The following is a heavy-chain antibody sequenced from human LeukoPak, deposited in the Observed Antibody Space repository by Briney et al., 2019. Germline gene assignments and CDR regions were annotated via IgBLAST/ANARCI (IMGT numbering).Heavy chain of an antibody. J-gene: IGHJ5*02. Sequence: GSLRLSCAASGFTFDSYAMSWVRQAPGKELEWIGQIYHSGSTNYNPSLKSRVTISVDKSNNQFSLRLSSVTAADTAVYYCARTGGYCSSTSCLSWFDPWGQGTLVTVSS. CDR1: GFTFDSYAM. V-gene: IGHV4-4*02. CDR3: ARTGGYCSSTSCLSWFDP. CDR2: IYHSGST. D-gene: IGHD2-2*01.